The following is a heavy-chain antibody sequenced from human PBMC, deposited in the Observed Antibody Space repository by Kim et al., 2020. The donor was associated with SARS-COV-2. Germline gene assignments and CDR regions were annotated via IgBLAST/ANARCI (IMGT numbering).Heavy chain of an antibody. J-gene: IGHJ6*02. CDR3: ARRGEGSSSWYGVYYYGMDV. Sequence: RFTISRDNSKNTLYLQMNSLRAEDTAVYYCARRGEGSSSWYGVYYYGMDVWGQGTTVTVSS. D-gene: IGHD6-13*01. V-gene: IGHV3-66*04.